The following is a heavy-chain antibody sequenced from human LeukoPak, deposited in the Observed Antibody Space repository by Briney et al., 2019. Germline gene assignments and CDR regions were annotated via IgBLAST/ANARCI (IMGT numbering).Heavy chain of an antibody. V-gene: IGHV3-43*01. CDR3: AKKGGGQGSSSWSYFDY. D-gene: IGHD6-13*01. CDR2: ISWDGGST. CDR1: GFTFDDYT. J-gene: IGHJ4*02. Sequence: GGSLRLSCAASGFTFDDYTMHWVRQAPGKGLEWVSLISWDGGSTYYADSVKGRFTISRDNSKNSLYLQMNSLRTEDTALYYCAKKGGGQGSSSWSYFDYWGQGTLVTVSS.